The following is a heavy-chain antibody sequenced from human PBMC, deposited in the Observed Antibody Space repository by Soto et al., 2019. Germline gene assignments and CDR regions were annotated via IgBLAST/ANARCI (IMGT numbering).Heavy chain of an antibody. Sequence: EVQLVESGGGLVQPGRSLRLTCVASGFSFDDYAMHWVRQAPGKGLEWVSGISWDSGNRVYADSVNGRFTISRDDAKNSLYLQMNSLRPEDTAFFYCATGANSRSTATLNYYYFDLWGRGTLVTVSS. CDR2: ISWDSGNR. J-gene: IGHJ2*01. V-gene: IGHV3-9*01. CDR1: GFSFDDYA. D-gene: IGHD1-1*01. CDR3: ATGANSRSTATLNYYYFDL.